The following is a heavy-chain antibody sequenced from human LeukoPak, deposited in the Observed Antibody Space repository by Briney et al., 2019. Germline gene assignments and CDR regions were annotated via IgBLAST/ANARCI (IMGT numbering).Heavy chain of an antibody. Sequence: GGSLRLPCAGSGFIFSSYSLNWVRQAPGKGLEWVSYISSTSSTKYYADSVKGRFTISRDNAKNSLYLQMNSLRADDTAVYYCARDSSSPRYYYYMDVWGKGTTVTVSS. D-gene: IGHD6-13*01. CDR1: GFIFSSYS. CDR2: ISSTSSTK. J-gene: IGHJ6*03. CDR3: ARDSSSPRYYYYMDV. V-gene: IGHV3-48*04.